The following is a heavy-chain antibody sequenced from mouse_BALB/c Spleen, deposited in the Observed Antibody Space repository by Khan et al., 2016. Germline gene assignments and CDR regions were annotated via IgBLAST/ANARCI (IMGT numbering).Heavy chain of an antibody. D-gene: IGHD4-1*01. Sequence: EVQLVESGGGLVQTGGSLRLSCATSGFTFTDYYMTWVRQPPGKALEWLGFIRNKAGGYTTEYSASVKGRFTISRDNSQSILYLQMHTLRADDSATYYCASLTGTIAYWGQGTLVTVSA. CDR2: IRNKAGGYTT. CDR3: ASLTGTIAY. J-gene: IGHJ3*01. V-gene: IGHV7-3*02. CDR1: GFTFTDYY.